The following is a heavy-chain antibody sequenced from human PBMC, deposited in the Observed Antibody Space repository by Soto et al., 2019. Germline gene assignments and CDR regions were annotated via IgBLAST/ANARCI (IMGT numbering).Heavy chain of an antibody. CDR3: ARGGTTRPPHYCYGMDG. CDR1: GLTVSDNY. Sequence: EVQLVESGGDLVQPGGSLRLSCAASGLTVSDNYMSWVRQAPGKGLEWVSVIYSGGTIYYADSGKGRFPIPRDNSKNTRYRKMNSLRAEDTAMYFGARGGTTRPPHYCYGMDGWGQGTTVTVSS. V-gene: IGHV3-66*01. D-gene: IGHD4-17*01. J-gene: IGHJ6*02. CDR2: IYSGGTI.